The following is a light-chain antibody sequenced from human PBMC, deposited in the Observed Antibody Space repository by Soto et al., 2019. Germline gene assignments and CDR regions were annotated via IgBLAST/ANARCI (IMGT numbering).Light chain of an antibody. Sequence: EIVLTQSPATLSLSPGERATLSCRASQSVSSYLAWYQQKPGQAPRLLIYDASNRATGIPARFSGSGSGTDFTLTISSLEPEDFPVYYCQHRCNLPWTFGQGTKVEIK. J-gene: IGKJ1*01. CDR1: QSVSSY. V-gene: IGKV3-11*01. CDR2: DAS. CDR3: QHRCNLPWT.